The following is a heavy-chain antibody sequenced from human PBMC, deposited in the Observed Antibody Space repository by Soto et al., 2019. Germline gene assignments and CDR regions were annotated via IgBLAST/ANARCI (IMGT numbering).Heavy chain of an antibody. D-gene: IGHD3-10*01. CDR1: GGFISSDY. Sequence: SETLSLTCTLSGGFISSDYWSWIRQPPGKGLEWIGYIYYSGSTKYNPSLNSRVPISVDTSKNQFSLKLSSVTAADTAVYYCARLHGSLSHSNARYPFDNWGQGTLVTISS. CDR3: ARLHGSLSHSNARYPFDN. CDR2: IYYSGST. J-gene: IGHJ4*02. V-gene: IGHV4-59*01.